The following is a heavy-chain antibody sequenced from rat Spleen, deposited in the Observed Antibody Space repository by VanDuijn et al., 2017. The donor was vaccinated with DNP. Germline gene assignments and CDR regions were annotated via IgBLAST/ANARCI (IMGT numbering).Heavy chain of an antibody. CDR2: ITSGRGII. CDR3: ARVGDFHDGGDGDVLDA. J-gene: IGHJ4*01. Sequence: EVQLVESGGGLVQPGRSLKLSCAASGFTFNNYWMTWIRQVPGKGLEWVASITSGRGIISYPDSVKGRFTISRDDAKNTLSLQMNSLRSEDTATYYCARVGDFHDGGDGDVLDAWGQGTSVTVSS. CDR1: GFTFNNYW. D-gene: IGHD1-12*02. V-gene: IGHV5-31*01.